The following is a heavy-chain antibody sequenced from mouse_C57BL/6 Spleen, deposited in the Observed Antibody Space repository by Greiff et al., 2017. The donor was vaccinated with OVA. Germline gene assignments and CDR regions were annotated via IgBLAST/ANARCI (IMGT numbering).Heavy chain of an antibody. CDR3: ARGAYYYGSSLYAMDY. D-gene: IGHD1-1*01. Sequence: VQLKQSGPELVKPGASVKIPCKASGYTFTDYNMDWVKQSHGKSLEWIGDINPNNGGTIYNQKFKGKATLTVDKSSSTAYMELRSLTSEDTAVYYCARGAYYYGSSLYAMDYWGQGTSVTVSS. J-gene: IGHJ4*01. CDR2: INPNNGGT. CDR1: GYTFTDYN. V-gene: IGHV1-18*01.